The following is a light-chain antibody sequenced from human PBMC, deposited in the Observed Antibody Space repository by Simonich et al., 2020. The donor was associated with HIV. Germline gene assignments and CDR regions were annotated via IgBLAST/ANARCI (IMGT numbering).Light chain of an antibody. Sequence: QSALTQPRSVSGSPGQSVTISCTGTSSDVGGYNYGSWYPQHPGTAPKLLIYEDTRRTSGVSTRFSGSKSGNTASLTISGLQAADETDYYCCSYAGRVVFGGGTKLTVL. CDR2: EDT. CDR1: SSDVGGYNY. V-gene: IGLV2-11*01. CDR3: CSYAGRVV. J-gene: IGLJ2*01.